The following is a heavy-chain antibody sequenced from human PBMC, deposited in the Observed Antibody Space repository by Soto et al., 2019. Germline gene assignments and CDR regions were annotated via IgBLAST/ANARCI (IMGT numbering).Heavy chain of an antibody. CDR3: ARVRRRDTVMVRSFDW. J-gene: IGHJ4*02. CDR1: GFTFSRHA. CDR2: ISYDGRHQ. D-gene: IGHD3-10*01. V-gene: IGHV3-30*14. Sequence: QVQLMESGGGVVQPGKSLRLSCTASGFTFSRHAMHWVRQVPGKELEWVGVISYDGRHQYYGDSVKGRFNISRDNAKDTLYLQMNCLRADDTALYFCARVRRRDTVMVRSFDWWGRGTLVAVS.